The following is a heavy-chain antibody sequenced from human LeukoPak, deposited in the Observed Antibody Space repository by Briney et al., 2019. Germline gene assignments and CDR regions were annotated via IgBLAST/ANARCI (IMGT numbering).Heavy chain of an antibody. V-gene: IGHV1-69*01. D-gene: IGHD6-19*01. Sequence: GASVKVSCKASGGTFSSYAISWVRQAPGQGLEWMGGIIPIFGTANYAQKFQGRVTITADESTSTAYMELSSLRSEDTAVYYCAREIAVAFYYFDYWGQGTLVTVSS. J-gene: IGHJ4*02. CDR2: IIPIFGTA. CDR3: AREIAVAFYYFDY. CDR1: GGTFSSYA.